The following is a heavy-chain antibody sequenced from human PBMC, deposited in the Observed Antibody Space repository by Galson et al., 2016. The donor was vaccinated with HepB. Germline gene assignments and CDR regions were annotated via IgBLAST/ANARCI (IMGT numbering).Heavy chain of an antibody. CDR2: INHSGNT. D-gene: IGHD5-24*01. J-gene: IGHJ4*02. CDR3: ARRDGYNYRY. CDR1: GDSFSGYY. V-gene: IGHV4-34*01. Sequence: SETLSLTCTVYGDSFSGYYWSWIRQPPGKGLEWIGEINHSGNTNYNPSLKSRVTMSVDMSRIPFSLNLTSVTAADTAAYSCARRDGYNYRYWGQGALVTVSS.